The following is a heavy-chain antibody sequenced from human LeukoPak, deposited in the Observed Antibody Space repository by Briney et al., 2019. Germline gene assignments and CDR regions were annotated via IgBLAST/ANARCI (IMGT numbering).Heavy chain of an antibody. J-gene: IGHJ5*02. CDR3: ARDLRSITMVRGVQSKYNWFDP. CDR1: GGSISSGDYY. D-gene: IGHD3-10*01. Sequence: SQTLSLTCTVSGGSISSGDYYWSWIRQPPGKGLEWIGEINHSGSTNYNPSLKSRVTISVDTSKNQFSLKLSSVTAADTAVYYCARDLRSITMVRGVQSKYNWFDPWGQGTLVTVSS. V-gene: IGHV4-30-4*01. CDR2: INHSGST.